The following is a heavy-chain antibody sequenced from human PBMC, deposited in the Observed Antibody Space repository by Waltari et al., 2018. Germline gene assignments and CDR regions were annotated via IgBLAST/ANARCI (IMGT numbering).Heavy chain of an antibody. CDR1: GGTFSSYA. CDR3: ATPPGIAAAKGGAFDI. CDR2: RIPIVGTA. J-gene: IGHJ3*02. V-gene: IGHV1-69*13. D-gene: IGHD6-13*01. Sequence: QVQLVQSGAEVKKPGSSVKVSCKASGGTFSSYAISWVRQAPGQGLEWMGGRIPIVGTANYAQKFQGRVTITADESTITAYMELSSLRSEDTAVYYCATPPGIAAAKGGAFDIWGQGTMVTVSS.